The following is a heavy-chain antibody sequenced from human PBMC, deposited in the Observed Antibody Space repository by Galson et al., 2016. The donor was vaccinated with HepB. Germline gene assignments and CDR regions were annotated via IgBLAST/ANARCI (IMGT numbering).Heavy chain of an antibody. CDR1: GFALSSSE. CDR2: IRSGGTST. V-gene: IGHV3-48*03. Sequence: SLRLSCAGSGFALSSSEMNWVRQAPGKGLEWISFIRSGGTSTYYADSVKGRFAMSRDIAKNSVGLQMNSLRVEDTAVYYCAVTTSGTYGDAFDLWGQGTNVIVSS. CDR3: AVTTSGTYGDAFDL. J-gene: IGHJ3*01. D-gene: IGHD2-2*01.